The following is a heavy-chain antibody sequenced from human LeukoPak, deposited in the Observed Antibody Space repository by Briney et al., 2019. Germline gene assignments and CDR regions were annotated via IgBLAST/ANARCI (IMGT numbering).Heavy chain of an antibody. CDR3: ARDLYRIVVVPHYFDY. J-gene: IGHJ4*02. CDR1: GYTFTSNY. Sequence: VASVKVSCKAFGYTFTSNYMHWVRQAPGQGPEWMGVISPSGGSTTYAQKFQGRVTLTRDMSTSTDYLELSSLRSEDTAVYYCARDLYRIVVVPHYFDYWGQGTLVTVSS. D-gene: IGHD3-22*01. CDR2: ISPSGGST. V-gene: IGHV1-46*01.